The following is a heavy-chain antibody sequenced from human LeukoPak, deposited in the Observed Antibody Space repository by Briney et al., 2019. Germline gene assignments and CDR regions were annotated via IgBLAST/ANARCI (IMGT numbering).Heavy chain of an antibody. J-gene: IGHJ4*02. CDR1: GFTFTGYE. V-gene: IGHV3-48*03. CDR3: ARGIAAAGWYYFDC. CDR2: ICGRGVTT. Sequence: GGSLRLSCEASGFTFTGYEMNWVRQAPGKGLEWISYICGRGVTTYSADSVKGRFSISRDDAKNSLYLQMNSLRVEDTAVYYCARGIAAAGWYYFDCWGQGALVTVSS. D-gene: IGHD6-13*01.